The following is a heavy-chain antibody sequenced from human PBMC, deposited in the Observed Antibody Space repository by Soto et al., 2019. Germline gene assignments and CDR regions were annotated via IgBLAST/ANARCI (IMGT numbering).Heavy chain of an antibody. CDR2: INAGNGNT. J-gene: IGHJ4*02. D-gene: IGHD5-18*01. V-gene: IGHV1-3*01. CDR3: AREPGYSYGSMDY. Sequence: EASVKVSCKASGYTFTIYAMHWVRQAPGQRLEWMGWINAGNGNTKYSQKFQGRVTITRDTSASTAYMELSSLRSEDTAVYYCAREPGYSYGSMDYWGQGTLVTVSS. CDR1: GYTFTIYA.